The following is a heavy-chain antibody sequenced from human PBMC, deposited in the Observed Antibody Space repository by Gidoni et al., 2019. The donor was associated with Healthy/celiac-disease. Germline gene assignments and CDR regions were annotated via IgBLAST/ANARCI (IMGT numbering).Heavy chain of an antibody. D-gene: IGHD3-10*01. V-gene: IGHV4-34*01. Sequence: QVQLQQWGAGLLKPSETLSLTCAVYGGSFSGYYWSWIRQPPGKGLEWIGERNHSGSTTYNPSLKSRVTISVDTSKNQFSLKLSSVTAADTAVYYCARGGLWFGVPWGMDVWGQGTTVTVSS. CDR2: RNHSGST. CDR3: ARGGLWFGVPWGMDV. J-gene: IGHJ6*02. CDR1: GGSFSGYY.